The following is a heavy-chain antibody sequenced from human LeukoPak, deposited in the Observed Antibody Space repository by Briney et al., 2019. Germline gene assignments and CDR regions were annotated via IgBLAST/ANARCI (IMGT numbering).Heavy chain of an antibody. D-gene: IGHD2-15*01. V-gene: IGHV3-30*18. CDR2: ISNDGNSK. CDR3: AKGSLAAATYFDY. Sequence: GGSLRLSCAASGFTLSSYGMHWVRQAPGKGLEWVALISNDGNSKYYGDSVKGRFTISRDNSKNTLYLQMTSLRAEDTAVYYCAKGSLAAATYFDYWGQGTLVTVSS. J-gene: IGHJ4*02. CDR1: GFTLSSYG.